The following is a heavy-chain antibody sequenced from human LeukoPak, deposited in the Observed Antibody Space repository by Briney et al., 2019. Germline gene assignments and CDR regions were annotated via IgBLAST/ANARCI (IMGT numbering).Heavy chain of an antibody. D-gene: IGHD4-23*01. V-gene: IGHV4-4*09. Sequence: SETLSLTCTVSGASISSYYWNWIRQSPGKGLEWIGYIHVSGGTSYDPSLKSRVTISIDTSKNQFSLKLSSVTAADTAVYYCGKGTSTVVTPNYYYYYSMDVWGKGTTVTVSS. CDR2: IHVSGGT. CDR3: GKGTSTVVTPNYYYYYSMDV. CDR1: GASISSYY. J-gene: IGHJ6*03.